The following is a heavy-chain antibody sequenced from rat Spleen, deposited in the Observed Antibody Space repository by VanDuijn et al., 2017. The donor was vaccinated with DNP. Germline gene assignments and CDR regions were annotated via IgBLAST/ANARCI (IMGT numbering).Heavy chain of an antibody. CDR1: GYSITSSYR. CDR2: INSAGST. V-gene: IGHV3-3*01. J-gene: IGHJ4*01. D-gene: IGHD1-4*01. Sequence: EVQLQESGPGLVKPSQSLSLICSVTGYSITSSYRWNWIRKFPGNKLEWMGYINSAGSTDYIPSLKGRISITRDTSKNQLFLQVNSVTTEDTATYYCARWPGYNPPYAMDAWGQGTSVTVSS. CDR3: ARWPGYNPPYAMDA.